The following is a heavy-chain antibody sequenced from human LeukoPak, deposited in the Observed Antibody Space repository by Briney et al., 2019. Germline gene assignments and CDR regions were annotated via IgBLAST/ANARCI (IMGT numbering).Heavy chain of an antibody. J-gene: IGHJ4*02. Sequence: GGSLRLSCAASGFSVSDFYMSWVRLAPGKGLEWVSVIYSGGDTFHAESVKGRFTLSRDNSKNILYLQMNSLRAEDTAVYYCTRDPDGWGQGTLVTVSS. CDR1: GFSVSDFY. CDR3: TRDPDG. CDR2: IYSGGDT. V-gene: IGHV3-66*01.